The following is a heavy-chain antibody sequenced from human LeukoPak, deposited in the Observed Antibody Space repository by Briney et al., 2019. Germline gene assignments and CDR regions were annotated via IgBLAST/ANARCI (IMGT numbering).Heavy chain of an antibody. CDR2: IRGSGGST. Sequence: GGSLRLSCAASGFTFTNYAMSWVRQAPGKGLEWVSAIRGSGGSTYYADSVKGWFTISRGNSKNTLYLQMSSLGAEDTAVYYCAKNYYDSSGYGFDFWGQGTLVTVSS. J-gene: IGHJ4*02. D-gene: IGHD3-22*01. V-gene: IGHV3-23*01. CDR3: AKNYYDSSGYGFDF. CDR1: GFTFTNYA.